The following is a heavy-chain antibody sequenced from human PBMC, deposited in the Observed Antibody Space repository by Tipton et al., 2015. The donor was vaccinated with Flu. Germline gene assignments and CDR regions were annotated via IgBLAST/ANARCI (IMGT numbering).Heavy chain of an antibody. CDR2: IKMDGSEE. Sequence: SLRLSCAASGFTFSSHWMSWVRQAPGKGLEWVANIKMDGSEEYYVDSVKGRFTVSRDNAENSLYLQMNSLRAEDTAVYYCARAPHRYDWSMGHYYYYYMDVWGKGTTVTVSS. V-gene: IGHV3-7*03. J-gene: IGHJ6*03. CDR3: ARAPHRYDWSMGHYYYYYMDV. CDR1: GFTFSSHW. D-gene: IGHD1-20*01.